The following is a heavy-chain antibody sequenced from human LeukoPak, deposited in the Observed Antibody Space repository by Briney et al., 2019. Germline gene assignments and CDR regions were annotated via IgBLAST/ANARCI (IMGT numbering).Heavy chain of an antibody. CDR1: GYTFTSYG. J-gene: IGHJ4*02. V-gene: IGHV1-18*01. CDR2: INTYNGNT. CDR3: ARVFCLGTRCHHLDY. Sequence: EASVKVSCKASGYTFTSYGISWVRQAPGQGLEWMGWINTYNGNTHYAQKLQGRVTMTTDTATSTAYMELRSLRSDDTAAYYCARVFCLGTRCHHLDYWGQGTLVTVSS. D-gene: IGHD2-2*01.